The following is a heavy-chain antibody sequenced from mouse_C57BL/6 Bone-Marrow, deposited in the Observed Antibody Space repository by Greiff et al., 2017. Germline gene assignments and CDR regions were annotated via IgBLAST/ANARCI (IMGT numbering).Heavy chain of an antibody. CDR1: GYAFSSSW. D-gene: IGHD2-2*01. CDR2: IYPGDGDT. J-gene: IGHJ3*01. V-gene: IGHV1-82*01. CDR3: ARLGWLRSFAY. Sequence: QVQLQQSGPELVKPGASVKISCKASGYAFSSSWMNWVKQRPGKGLEWIGRIYPGDGDTNYNGKFKGKVTLTADKSSSTAYMQLSSLTSEDSAVYFCARLGWLRSFAYWGQGTLVTVSA.